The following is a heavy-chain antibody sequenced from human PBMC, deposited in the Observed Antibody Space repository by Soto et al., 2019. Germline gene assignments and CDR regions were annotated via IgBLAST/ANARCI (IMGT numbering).Heavy chain of an antibody. D-gene: IGHD4-17*01. V-gene: IGHV4-39*01. CDR1: GGSISSSSYY. CDR3: ARFDYGGNYYFGY. Sequence: PSETLSLTCTVSGGSISSSSYYWGWIRQPPGKGLEWIGSIYYSGSTYYNPSLKSRVTISVDTSKNQFSLKLSSVTAADTAVYYCARFDYGGNYYFGYWGQGTLVTVSS. CDR2: IYYSGST. J-gene: IGHJ4*02.